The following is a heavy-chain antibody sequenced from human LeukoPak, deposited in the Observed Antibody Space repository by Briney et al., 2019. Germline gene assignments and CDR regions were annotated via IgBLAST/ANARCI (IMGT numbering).Heavy chain of an antibody. V-gene: IGHV3-30*18. Sequence: GGSLRLSCAASGFTFSSYAMSWVRQAPGKGLEWVAVISYDGSNKYYADSVKGRFTISRDNSKNTLYLQMNSLRAEDTAVYYCAKDDDSSGYTLMGPDYWGQGTLVTVSS. CDR1: GFTFSSYA. CDR2: ISYDGSNK. J-gene: IGHJ4*02. CDR3: AKDDDSSGYTLMGPDY. D-gene: IGHD3-22*01.